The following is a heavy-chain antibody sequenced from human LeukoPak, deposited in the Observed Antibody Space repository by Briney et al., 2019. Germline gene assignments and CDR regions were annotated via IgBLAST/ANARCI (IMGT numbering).Heavy chain of an antibody. J-gene: IGHJ6*03. CDR2: IKSKTDGGTT. CDR1: GFTFSNAW. CDR3: ARKDWNEFHYYYMDV. Sequence: GGSLRLSCAASGFTFSNAWMSWVRQAPGKGLEWVGRIKSKTDGGTTDYAAPVKGRFTISRDDSKNTLYLQMNSLRAEDTAVYYCARKDWNEFHYYYMDVWGKGTTVTVSS. V-gene: IGHV3-15*01. D-gene: IGHD1-1*01.